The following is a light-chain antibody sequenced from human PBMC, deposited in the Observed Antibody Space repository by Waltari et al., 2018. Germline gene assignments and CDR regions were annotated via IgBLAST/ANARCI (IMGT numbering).Light chain of an antibody. V-gene: IGLV2-14*01. CDR3: NSYTTSSTWV. CDR1: SSDIGAYNY. Sequence: QSALTQPAFVSGSPGQSITISCTGTSSDIGAYNYVSWYQHLPGKAPKLIISEVRRRPSGVSNRFSGSKSGNMASLTISGLQAEDEADYYCNSYTTSSTWVFGGGTKLTVL. CDR2: EVR. J-gene: IGLJ3*02.